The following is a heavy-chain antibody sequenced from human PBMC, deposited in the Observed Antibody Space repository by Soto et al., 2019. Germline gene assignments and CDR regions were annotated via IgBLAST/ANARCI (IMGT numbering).Heavy chain of an antibody. CDR1: GFTFSHHD. Sequence: GGSGRPSASAPGFTFSHHDIRFVRQPAGKGLEWVSAISGSGVDTYYADSVKGRSTISRDNSKNTLFLQVNSLRVDGTGVHYCVKEIRIFGLVIFNYWGQGTLVTI. CDR2: ISGSGVDT. J-gene: IGHJ4*02. CDR3: VKEIRIFGLVIFNY. D-gene: IGHD3-3*01. V-gene: IGHV3-23*01.